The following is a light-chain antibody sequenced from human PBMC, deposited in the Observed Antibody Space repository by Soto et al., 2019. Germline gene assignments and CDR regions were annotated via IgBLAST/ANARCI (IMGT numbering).Light chain of an antibody. J-gene: IGLJ1*01. CDR2: EVT. V-gene: IGLV2-8*01. CDR1: SSDVGGYNY. Sequence: QSVLTQPPSASGSPGQSVTISCTGTSSDVGGYNYVSWYQQHPGTAPKLMIYEVTKRPSGVPDRFSGSKSGNTASLTVSGLQAEDGADYYCSSYAGTNNFVFGTGTKAPS. CDR3: SSYAGTNNFV.